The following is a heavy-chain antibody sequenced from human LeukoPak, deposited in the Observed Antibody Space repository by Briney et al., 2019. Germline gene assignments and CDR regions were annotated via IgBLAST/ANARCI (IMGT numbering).Heavy chain of an antibody. D-gene: IGHD3-9*01. CDR3: ARGRPPYDILTGYLHGGDAFDI. J-gene: IGHJ3*02. Sequence: SETLSLTCTVSGGSISSYYWSWIRQPAGKGLEWIGRIYTSGSTNYNPSLKSRVTMSVDTSKNQFSLKLSSVTAADTAVYYCARGRPPYDILTGYLHGGDAFDIWGQGTMVTVSS. V-gene: IGHV4-4*07. CDR1: GGSISSYY. CDR2: IYTSGST.